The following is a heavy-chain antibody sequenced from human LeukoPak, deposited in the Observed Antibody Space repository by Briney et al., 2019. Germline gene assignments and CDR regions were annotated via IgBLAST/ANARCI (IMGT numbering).Heavy chain of an antibody. Sequence: SETLSLTCAVYGGSFSGYYWSWIRQPPGKGLEWIGEINHSGSTNYNPSLKSRVTISVDTSKNQFSLRLSSVTAADTAVYYCANSGYDSTYDYWGQGTLVTVSS. D-gene: IGHD5-12*01. CDR2: INHSGST. J-gene: IGHJ4*02. CDR1: GGSFSGYY. V-gene: IGHV4-34*01. CDR3: ANSGYDSTYDY.